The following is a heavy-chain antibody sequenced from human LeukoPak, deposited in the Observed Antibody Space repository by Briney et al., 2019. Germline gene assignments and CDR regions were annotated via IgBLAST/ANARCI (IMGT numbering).Heavy chain of an antibody. V-gene: IGHV3-15*01. Sequence: GGSLRLSCVASGFIFSNAWMSWVRQAAGKGLEWVGRIKRKTDGGTTDYAAPVKGRFSISRDDSKKTLHLQMNSLKIEDTAVYYCTTEGTVRGAYLDYWGQGTLVTVSS. CDR3: TTEGTVRGAYLDY. CDR2: IKRKTDGGTT. CDR1: GFIFSNAW. J-gene: IGHJ4*02. D-gene: IGHD3-10*01.